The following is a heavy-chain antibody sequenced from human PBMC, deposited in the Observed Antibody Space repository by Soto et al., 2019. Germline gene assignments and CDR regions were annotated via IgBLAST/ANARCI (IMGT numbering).Heavy chain of an antibody. D-gene: IGHD2-15*01. Sequence: PSETLSLTCVVYGESFGGFYWSWVRQSPGKGLEWIGEISQTETTAYSPSLKSRVSISADTSKRQFSLTLTSVTAADTAVYYCVHSPNVAVDHWGHGTLVTVSS. CDR2: ISQTETT. V-gene: IGHV4-34*01. CDR1: GESFGGFY. J-gene: IGHJ4*01. CDR3: VHSPNVAVDH.